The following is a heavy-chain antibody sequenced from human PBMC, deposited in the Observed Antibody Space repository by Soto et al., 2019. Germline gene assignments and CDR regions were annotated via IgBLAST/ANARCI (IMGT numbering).Heavy chain of an antibody. J-gene: IGHJ3*02. D-gene: IGHD3-22*01. CDR3: ARGDYYDSSGPFSDAFDI. V-gene: IGHV3-7*04. Sequence: QLVESGGGLVQPGGSLRLSCAASGFTFSSLWMSWVRQAPGKGLEWVANIKPDGSEKWYVDSVKGRFTISRDNAKNSLYLQMNSLRAEDTAVYYCARGDYYDSSGPFSDAFDIWGQGTMVTVSS. CDR2: IKPDGSEK. CDR1: GFTFSSLW.